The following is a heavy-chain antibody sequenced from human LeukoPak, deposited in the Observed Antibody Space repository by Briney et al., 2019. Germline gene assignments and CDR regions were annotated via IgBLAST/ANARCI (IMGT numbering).Heavy chain of an antibody. J-gene: IGHJ4*02. CDR1: GFTFSSNW. Sequence: GGSLRLSCATSGFTFSSNWMSWVRHVPGRGLDWVAIIKPDGSAEYYAASVKGRFTVSRDNAKNSLYLQMNSLRVEDTAVYYCARANNSSWHNWGQGTLVTVSS. CDR2: IKPDGSAE. V-gene: IGHV3-7*01. D-gene: IGHD6-13*01. CDR3: ARANNSSWHN.